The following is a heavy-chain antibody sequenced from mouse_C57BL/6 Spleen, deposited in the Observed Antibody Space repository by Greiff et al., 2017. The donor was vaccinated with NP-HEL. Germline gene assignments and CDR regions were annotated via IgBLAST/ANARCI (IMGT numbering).Heavy chain of an antibody. V-gene: IGHV5-17*01. Sequence: EVNVVESGGGLVKPGGSLKLSCAASGFTFSDYGMHWVRQAPEKGLEWVAYISSGSSTIYYADTVKGRFTISRDNAKNTLFLQMTSLRSEDTAMYYCARSPHYYGSSYEYFDVWGTGTTVTVSS. CDR3: ARSPHYYGSSYEYFDV. J-gene: IGHJ1*03. CDR1: GFTFSDYG. CDR2: ISSGSSTI. D-gene: IGHD1-1*01.